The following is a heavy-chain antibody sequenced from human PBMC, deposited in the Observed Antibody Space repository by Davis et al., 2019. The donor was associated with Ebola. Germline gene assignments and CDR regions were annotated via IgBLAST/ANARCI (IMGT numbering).Heavy chain of an antibody. CDR3: ARGTSALGYCISTSCLFDY. CDR1: GFTFSSYA. J-gene: IGHJ4*02. D-gene: IGHD2-2*01. CDR2: ISSNGGST. Sequence: GESLKISCSASGFTFSSYAMHWVRQAPGKGLEYVSAISSNGGSTYYADSVKGRFTISRDNAKNTLYLQMNSLRAEDTAVYYCARGTSALGYCISTSCLFDYWGQGTLVTVSS. V-gene: IGHV3-64*04.